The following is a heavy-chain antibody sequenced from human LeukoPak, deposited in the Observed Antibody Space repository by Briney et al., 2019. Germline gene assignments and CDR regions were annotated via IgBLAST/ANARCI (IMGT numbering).Heavy chain of an antibody. CDR2: ISYDGSNK. D-gene: IGHD3-3*01. J-gene: IGHJ6*02. CDR1: GFTFSSYA. CDR3: ARVSLRFLEWFSRDV. Sequence: GRSLRLSCAASGFTFSSYAMHWVRQAPGKGLAGVAHISYDGSNKYYADSVKGRFTISRDKSKNTLYLQMSSRRAEDTAVYYCARVSLRFLEWFSRDVWGQGNTVTVSS. V-gene: IGHV3-30-3*01.